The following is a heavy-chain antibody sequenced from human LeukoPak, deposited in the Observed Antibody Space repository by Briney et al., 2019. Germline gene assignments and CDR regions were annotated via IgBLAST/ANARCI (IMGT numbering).Heavy chain of an antibody. CDR2: ISSSGSAI. D-gene: IGHD3-16*02. CDR1: GFTFSDYY. Sequence: GGSLRLSCAASGFTFSDYYMSWIRQAPGKGLEGVSYISSSGSAIYYADSVKGRFTISRDNAKNSLYLQMNSLRAEDTAVYYCARDRYDYVWGSYRDYWGQGTLVTVSS. J-gene: IGHJ4*02. CDR3: ARDRYDYVWGSYRDY. V-gene: IGHV3-11*01.